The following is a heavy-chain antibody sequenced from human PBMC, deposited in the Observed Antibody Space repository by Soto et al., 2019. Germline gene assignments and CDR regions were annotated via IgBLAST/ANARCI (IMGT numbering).Heavy chain of an antibody. Sequence: QVQLQESGPGLVKPSQTLSLTCTVSGGSTSRGGYYWTWIRQHPVRGLEWIAYIYYSGNTFYNPSLKRRLTITLATSKTQFTLNLTSVTAADTAVYYCARGAANYGDASDIWGQGTMVTVSS. J-gene: IGHJ3*02. V-gene: IGHV4-31*03. D-gene: IGHD4-17*01. CDR3: ARGAANYGDASDI. CDR1: GGSTSRGGYY. CDR2: IYYSGNT.